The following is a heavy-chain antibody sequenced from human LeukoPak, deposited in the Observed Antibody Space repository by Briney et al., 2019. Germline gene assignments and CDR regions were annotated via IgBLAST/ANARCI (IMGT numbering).Heavy chain of an antibody. Sequence: ASVKVSCKASGYTFVSYDINWVRQATGQGPEWMGWMSPKSGNTGYAQKFQGRVTMTRDTSINTAYMELSGLISEDTAVYYCTRGPPNWGYDFWGQETLVTVSS. CDR2: MSPKSGNT. CDR3: TRGPPNWGYDF. J-gene: IGHJ4*02. D-gene: IGHD7-27*01. V-gene: IGHV1-8*01. CDR1: GYTFVSYD.